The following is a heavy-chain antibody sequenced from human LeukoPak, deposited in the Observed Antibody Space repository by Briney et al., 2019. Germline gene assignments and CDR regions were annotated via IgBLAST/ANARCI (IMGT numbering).Heavy chain of an antibody. V-gene: IGHV3-74*01. CDR2: INTDGSNT. Sequence: PGGSLRLSCAASGFTFSSYWMHWVRQAPGKGLVWVSRINTDGSNTSYADSVKGRFTISRDNAKNTLYLQMNSLRAEDTAVYYCARDPGTITTFYYYYYMDVWGKGTTVTVSS. D-gene: IGHD4-11*01. J-gene: IGHJ6*03. CDR3: ARDPGTITTFYYYYYMDV. CDR1: GFTFSSYW.